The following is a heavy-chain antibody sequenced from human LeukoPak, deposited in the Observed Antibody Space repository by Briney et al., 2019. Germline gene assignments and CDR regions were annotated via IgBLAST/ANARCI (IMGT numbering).Heavy chain of an antibody. CDR3: ARIAAARYYYFDY. D-gene: IGHD6-13*01. CDR2: INAGNGNT. J-gene: IGHJ4*02. Sequence: ASVKVSCKASGYTFTSYAMHWVRQAPGQRLEWMGWINAGNGNTKYSQKSQGRVTITRDTSASTAYMELSSLRSEDTAVYYCARIAAARYYYFDYWGQGTLVTVSS. V-gene: IGHV1-3*01. CDR1: GYTFTSYA.